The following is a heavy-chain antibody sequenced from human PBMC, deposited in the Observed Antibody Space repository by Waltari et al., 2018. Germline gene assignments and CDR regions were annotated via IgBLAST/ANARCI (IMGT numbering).Heavy chain of an antibody. V-gene: IGHV3-23*01. CDR3: ARRRGGGNYYFDY. D-gene: IGHD2-21*01. CDR1: GFIFSSYA. J-gene: IGHJ4*02. CDR2: ISTSGGST. Sequence: EVQLLESGGGLVQPGGSLRLSCAASGFIFSSYAMSWVRQAPGKWLGWVSAISTSGGSTYYADSVKGRFTISRDNAKNSLYLQMNSLRAEDTAVYYCARRRGGGNYYFDYWGQGTLVTVSS.